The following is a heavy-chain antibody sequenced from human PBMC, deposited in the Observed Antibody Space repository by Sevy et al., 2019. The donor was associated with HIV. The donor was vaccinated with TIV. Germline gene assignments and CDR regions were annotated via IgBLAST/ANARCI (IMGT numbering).Heavy chain of an antibody. V-gene: IGHV3-74*01. Sequence: GGCLRLSCAASGFTFTNHWMHWVRQAPGRGLVWVSRINTDGSSTSYADSVKGRFTISRDNAKNTLFLQMNSLRVEDTAVFYCARGPPHSRGNFYVGDRWGHGALVTVSS. CDR3: ARGPPHSRGNFYVGDR. CDR2: INTDGSST. CDR1: GFTFTNHW. J-gene: IGHJ4*01. D-gene: IGHD3-16*01.